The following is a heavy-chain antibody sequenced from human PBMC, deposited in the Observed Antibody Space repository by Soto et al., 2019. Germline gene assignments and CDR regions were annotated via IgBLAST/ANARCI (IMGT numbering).Heavy chain of an antibody. CDR2: ISAYNGNT. CDR3: ARDLGYTWLRWWFDP. J-gene: IGHJ5*02. Sequence: ASVKVSCKASGYTFTSYGISWVRQAPGQGLEWMGWISAYNGNTNYAQKLQGRVTMTTDTSTSTAYMELRSLRSDDTAVYYCARDLGYTWLRWWFDPWGQGTLVTVS. V-gene: IGHV1-18*04. D-gene: IGHD5-12*01. CDR1: GYTFTSYG.